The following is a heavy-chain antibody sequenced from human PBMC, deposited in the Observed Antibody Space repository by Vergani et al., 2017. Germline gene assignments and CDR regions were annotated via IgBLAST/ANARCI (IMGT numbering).Heavy chain of an antibody. CDR1: GGSISSSNW. V-gene: IGHV4-4*03. CDR3: ARQGIYDILTGCFDY. CDR2: IFPSGST. J-gene: IGHJ4*02. Sequence: QVQLQESGPGLVKPPGTLSLTCAVSGGSISSSNWWSWVRQPPGKGLEWIGEIFPSGSTNYNPSLKSRVTISVDKSKNQFSLKLTSVTAADTAVYYCARQGIYDILTGCFDYWGQGTLVTVSS. D-gene: IGHD3-9*01.